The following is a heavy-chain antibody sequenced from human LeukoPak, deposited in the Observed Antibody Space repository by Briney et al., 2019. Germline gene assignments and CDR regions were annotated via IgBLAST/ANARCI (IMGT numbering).Heavy chain of an antibody. Sequence: NPSETLPLTCTVSGASVSSSSYYWERISQPPGKGLEWVGSVFYSGSTNYNPSLKSRLTMSVDTSKNQFSLRLSSVTATDTAVYYCATRRSGSHPYYWGQGTLVTVSS. J-gene: IGHJ4*02. D-gene: IGHD1-26*01. V-gene: IGHV4-39*01. CDR2: VFYSGST. CDR1: GASVSSSSYY. CDR3: ATRRSGSHPYY.